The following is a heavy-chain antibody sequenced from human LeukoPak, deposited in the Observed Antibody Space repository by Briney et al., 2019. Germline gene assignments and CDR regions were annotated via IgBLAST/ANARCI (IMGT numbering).Heavy chain of an antibody. Sequence: GGSLRLSCAASGFTFSNYAMHWVRQAPGKGLEWVAVISYDGSNKYYADSVKGRFTISRDNSKNTLYLQMNSLRAEDTAVYYCARDGGATSLDYWGQGTLVTVSS. D-gene: IGHD1-26*01. CDR3: ARDGGATSLDY. J-gene: IGHJ4*02. CDR2: ISYDGSNK. V-gene: IGHV3-30*04. CDR1: GFTFSNYA.